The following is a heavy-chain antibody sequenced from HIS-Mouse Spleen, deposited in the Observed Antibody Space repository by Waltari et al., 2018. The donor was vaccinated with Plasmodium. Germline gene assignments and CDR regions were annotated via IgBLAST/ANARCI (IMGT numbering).Heavy chain of an antibody. V-gene: IGHV4-39*07. J-gene: IGHJ4*02. CDR2: IYYSGST. D-gene: IGHD5-12*01. CDR3: ARVGRGYSGYDSVVVGY. CDR1: GGSIRRSSYH. Sequence: QLQLQESGPGLVQPSETLSLTRTVPGGSIRRSSYHWGWIRQPPGKGLEWIGSIYYSGSTYYNPSLKSRVTISVDTSKNQFSLKLSSVTAADTAVYYCARVGRGYSGYDSVVVGYWGQGTLVTVSS.